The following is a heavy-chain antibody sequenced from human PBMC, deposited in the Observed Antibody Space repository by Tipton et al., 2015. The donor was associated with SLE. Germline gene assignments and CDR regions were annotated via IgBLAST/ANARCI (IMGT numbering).Heavy chain of an antibody. CDR1: GGSITSYY. D-gene: IGHD3-22*01. CDR3: ARARGDKFDSSGYHYYFDN. CDR2: IYTSGST. V-gene: IGHV4-4*07. Sequence: TLSLTCTVSGGSITSYYWSWIRQPAGKGLEWIGRIYTSGSTNYNPSLKSRVTLSVDTSQNQFSLKLRSVTAADTAVYYCARARGDKFDSSGYHYYFDNWGQGTLVTVSS. J-gene: IGHJ4*02.